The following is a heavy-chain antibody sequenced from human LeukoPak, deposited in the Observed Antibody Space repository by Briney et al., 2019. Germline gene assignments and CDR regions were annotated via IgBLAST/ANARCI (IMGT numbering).Heavy chain of an antibody. J-gene: IGHJ4*02. CDR1: GFTVSSNY. CDR2: IYSGGST. Sequence: PGGSLRLSCAASGFTVSSNYMSWVRQAPGKGLEWVSVIYSGGSTYYVDSVKGRFTISRDNSKNTLYLQMNSLRAEDTAVYYCAKLHNLNCDYWGLGTLATVSS. D-gene: IGHD1-14*01. V-gene: IGHV3-53*01. CDR3: AKLHNLNCDY.